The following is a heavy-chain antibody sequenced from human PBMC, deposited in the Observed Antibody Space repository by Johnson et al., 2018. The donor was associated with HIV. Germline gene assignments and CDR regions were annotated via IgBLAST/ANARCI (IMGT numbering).Heavy chain of an antibody. CDR3: ARAKQRADAFDI. D-gene: IGHD6-25*01. CDR1: GFTVTSNY. CDR2: SGSGGST. J-gene: IGHJ3*02. V-gene: IGHV3-66*02. Sequence: VQLVESGGGLVQPGESLRLSCAAAGFTVTSNYMSWVRQAPGKGLEWVSAISGSGGSTYYADSVKGRFTISRDNSKNTLYLQMNSLRAEDTAVYYCARAKQRADAFDIWGQGTMVTVSS.